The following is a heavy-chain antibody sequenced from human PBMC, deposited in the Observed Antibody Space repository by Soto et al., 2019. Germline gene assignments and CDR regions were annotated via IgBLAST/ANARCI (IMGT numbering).Heavy chain of an antibody. Sequence: GGSLRLSCVASAFSSPPHAIHWVRQGPGKGLEWVSGIHWNNGATGYADSVKGRFTIFKDNVKNSVYLQMNSLRTDDTAFYYCTEDIIPGGADVWGQGTTVTVSS. D-gene: IGHD3-16*01. CDR1: AFSSPPHA. CDR2: IHWNNGAT. V-gene: IGHV3-9*02. J-gene: IGHJ6*02. CDR3: TEDIIPGGADV.